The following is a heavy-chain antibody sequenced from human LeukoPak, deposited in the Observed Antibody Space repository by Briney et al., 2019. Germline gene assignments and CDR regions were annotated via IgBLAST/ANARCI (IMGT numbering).Heavy chain of an antibody. CDR3: ARSSDIVATILAFDI. CDR2: FDPEDGET. CDR1: GYTLTELS. D-gene: IGHD5-12*01. J-gene: IGHJ3*02. V-gene: IGHV1-24*01. Sequence: ASVKVSCKVSGYTLTELSMHWVRQAPGKGLEWMGGFDPEDGETIYAQKFQGRVTMTEDISTDTAYMELSSLRSEDTAVYYCARSSDIVATILAFDIWGQGTMVTVSS.